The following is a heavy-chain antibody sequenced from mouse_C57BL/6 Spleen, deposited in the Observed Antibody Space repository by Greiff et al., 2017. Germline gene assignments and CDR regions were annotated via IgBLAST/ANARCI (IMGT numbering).Heavy chain of an antibody. CDR2: IDPSDSYT. J-gene: IGHJ3*01. CDR3: ARGGYYDYEGFAY. CDR1: GYTFTSYW. Sequence: VQLQQPGAELVMPGASVKLSCKASGYTFTSYWMHWVKQRPGQGLEWIGEIDPSDSYTNYNQKFKGKSTLTVDKSSSTAYMQLSSLTSEDSAVYYCARGGYYDYEGFAYWGQGTLDTVSA. D-gene: IGHD2-4*01. V-gene: IGHV1-69*01.